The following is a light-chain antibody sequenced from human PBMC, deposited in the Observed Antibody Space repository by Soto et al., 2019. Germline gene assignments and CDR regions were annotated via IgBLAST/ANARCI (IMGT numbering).Light chain of an antibody. CDR2: DAS. Sequence: EIVLTQSPGTLSLSPGERATLSCRASQSVSSSYLAWYQQKPGQAPRLLIYDASSRATGIPDSFSGSGSGTDFPLTISRLEPEDSAVYYCQQYGNSPFDFGPGTKVDIK. CDR1: QSVSSSY. V-gene: IGKV3-20*01. J-gene: IGKJ3*01. CDR3: QQYGNSPFD.